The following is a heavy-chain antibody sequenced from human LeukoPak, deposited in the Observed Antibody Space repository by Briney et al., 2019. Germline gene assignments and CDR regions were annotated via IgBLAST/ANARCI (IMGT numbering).Heavy chain of an antibody. CDR1: GGSISSYY. V-gene: IGHV4-59*04. Sequence: SETLSLTCTVSGGSISSYYWSWIRQPPGKGLEWIGTIYYSGNTYYNPSLKSRVTISVDTSKSQFSLKLTSVTAADTAMYFCARQGSSYNWFDPWGQGTLVTVSS. CDR2: IYYSGNT. J-gene: IGHJ5*02. CDR3: ARQGSSYNWFDP. D-gene: IGHD6-6*01.